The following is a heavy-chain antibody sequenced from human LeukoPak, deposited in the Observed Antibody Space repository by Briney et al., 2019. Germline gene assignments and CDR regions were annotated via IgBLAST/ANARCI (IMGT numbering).Heavy chain of an antibody. CDR2: ISYDGSNK. Sequence: PGGSLRLSCGASGFTFSSYGMTWVRQAPGKGLEWVAVISYDGSNKYYADSVKGRFTISTDNSKKTLYLQMNSLRAEDTAVYYCAKWVLWAAMDPFDYWGQGTLVTVSS. V-gene: IGHV3-30*18. CDR3: AKWVLWAAMDPFDY. J-gene: IGHJ4*02. CDR1: GFTFSSYG. D-gene: IGHD5-18*01.